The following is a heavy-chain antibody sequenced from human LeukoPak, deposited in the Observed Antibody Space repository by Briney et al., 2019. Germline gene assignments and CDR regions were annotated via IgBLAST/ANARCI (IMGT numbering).Heavy chain of an antibody. CDR2: ISGSGAST. D-gene: IGHD6-6*01. CDR1: GFTFSSYA. J-gene: IGHJ2*01. CDR3: AKKTSIAARPGYFDL. Sequence: QLGGSLRLSCAASGFTFSSYAMSWVRQAPGKGLEWVSDISGSGASTYHADSVKGRFTISRDNSRNTVYLQMNSLRAEDTAVYYCAKKTSIAARPGYFDLWGRGTLVTVSS. V-gene: IGHV3-23*01.